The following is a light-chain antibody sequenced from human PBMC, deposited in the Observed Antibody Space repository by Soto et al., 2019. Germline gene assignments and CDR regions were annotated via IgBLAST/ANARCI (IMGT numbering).Light chain of an antibody. Sequence: QAVVTQEPSLTVSPGGTVTLTCGSSTGAVTSGYYPNWFQQKPGQAPRVLIYGISSKHSWTPARFSGSLLGGKAALTVSGVQPEDEAEYYCLLYVGGAVVFGGGTKLTVL. V-gene: IGLV7-43*01. CDR1: TGAVTSGYY. J-gene: IGLJ2*01. CDR2: GIS. CDR3: LLYVGGAVV.